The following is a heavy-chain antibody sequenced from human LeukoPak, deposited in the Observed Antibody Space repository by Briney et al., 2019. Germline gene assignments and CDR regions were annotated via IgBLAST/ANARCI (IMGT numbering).Heavy chain of an antibody. CDR2: LRIDVSIT. J-gene: IGHJ4*02. Sequence: VGSLRLSRAASGFTFRRSWLQSVRPAPGKGLVWVSRLRIDVSITRSADSVKGRFTLSRDTAKNTRYMQKNSLRAESTGLYNRVPDWEPYTGAYFFEYWGQGTLVTVSS. CDR1: GFTFRRSW. D-gene: IGHD1-26*01. CDR3: VPDWEPYTGAYFFEY. V-gene: IGHV3-74*01.